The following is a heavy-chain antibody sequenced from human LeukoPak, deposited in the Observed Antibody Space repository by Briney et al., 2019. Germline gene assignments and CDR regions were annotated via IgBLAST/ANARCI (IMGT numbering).Heavy chain of an antibody. CDR3: ARGGAAPDY. CDR2: IKQDGSEK. D-gene: IGHD1-26*01. Sequence: GGSLRLSCAASGFIFSDYWMSWVRQAPGKGLEWVANIKQDGSEKNYVDSVKGRFTISRDNAKNSVYLQMNSLRAEDTAVYYCARGGAAPDYWGQGTLVTVSS. J-gene: IGHJ4*02. V-gene: IGHV3-7*01. CDR1: GFIFSDYW.